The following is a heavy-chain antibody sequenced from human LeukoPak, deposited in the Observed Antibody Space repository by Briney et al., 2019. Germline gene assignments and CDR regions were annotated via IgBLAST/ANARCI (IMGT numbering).Heavy chain of an antibody. V-gene: IGHV1-18*01. CDR2: INAYNGNT. D-gene: IGHD1-26*01. CDR1: GYTFTYYV. Sequence: ASVNVSCKTSGYTFTYYVISWVRQAPGQGLEWMGWINAYNGNTNDAQKFQGRVTMTTDTSTSTAHMELRSLRSDDTAVYYCARGEKPYDYWGQGTLVSVSS. CDR3: ARGEKPYDY. J-gene: IGHJ4*02.